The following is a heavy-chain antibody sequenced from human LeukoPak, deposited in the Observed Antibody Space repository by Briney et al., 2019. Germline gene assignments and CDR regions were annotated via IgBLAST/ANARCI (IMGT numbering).Heavy chain of an antibody. CDR2: INHSGST. V-gene: IGHV4-34*01. CDR1: GFTFSSYG. J-gene: IGHJ4*02. D-gene: IGHD4-17*01. Sequence: GSLRLSCAASGFTFSSYGMHWVRQPPGKGLEWIGEINHSGSTNYNPSLKSRVTISVDTSKNQFSLKLSSVTAADTAVYYCARRHDYGDYLFDYWGQGTLVTVSS. CDR3: ARRHDYGDYLFDY.